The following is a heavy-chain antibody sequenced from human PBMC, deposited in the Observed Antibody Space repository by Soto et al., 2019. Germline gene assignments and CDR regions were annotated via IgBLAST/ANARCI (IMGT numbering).Heavy chain of an antibody. CDR2: IHPSGST. V-gene: IGHV4-34*02. Sequence: QVQLQQWGAGLLKPSETLSLTCAVYDGSLSDDYYTWTRQSPGKGLEWIGEIHPSGSTYYNPALKTRVTLTKDTSKKQFSLNLISVTAADTGEYYRSRGNYANKGGRTWGQGTLVTVSS. J-gene: IGHJ5*02. D-gene: IGHD2-2*01. CDR1: DGSLSDDY. CDR3: SRGNYANKGGRT.